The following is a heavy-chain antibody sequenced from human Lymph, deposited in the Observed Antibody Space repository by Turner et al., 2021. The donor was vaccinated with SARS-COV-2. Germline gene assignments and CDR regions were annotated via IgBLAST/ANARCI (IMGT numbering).Heavy chain of an antibody. CDR1: GFTFSSYA. CDR3: AKNEMALIVVVITLFDY. J-gene: IGHJ4*02. CDR2: ISGGGGST. V-gene: IGHV3-23*01. D-gene: IGHD3-22*01. Sequence: EVQLLASGGGLVQPGGSLRLSCAGSGFTFSSYAMSWVRQAPGKGLEWVSSISGGGGSTYYADSVKGRFTISRDNSKNTLYLQMNSLRAEDTAVYYCAKNEMALIVVVITLFDYWGQGTLVTVSS.